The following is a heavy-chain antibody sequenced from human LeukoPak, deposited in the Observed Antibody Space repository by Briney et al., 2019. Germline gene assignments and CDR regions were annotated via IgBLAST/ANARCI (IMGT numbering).Heavy chain of an antibody. V-gene: IGHV1-18*01. CDR1: GYAFTSYG. Sequence: ASVKVSCKDSGYAFTSYGISWVRQAPGQGLEWMGWISAYNGNTNYAQKLQGRVTMTTDTSTSTAYMELRSLRSDDTAAYYCARDRATGTGLFRDYWGQGTLVTVSS. J-gene: IGHJ4*02. CDR2: ISAYNGNT. CDR3: ARDRATGTGLFRDY. D-gene: IGHD1-1*01.